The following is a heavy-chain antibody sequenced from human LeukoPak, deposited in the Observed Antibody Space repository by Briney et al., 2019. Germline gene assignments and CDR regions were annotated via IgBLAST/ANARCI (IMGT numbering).Heavy chain of an antibody. CDR2: INPSGGST. J-gene: IGHJ4*02. Sequence: ASVKVSCKASGYSFTGNYMHWVRQAPGQGLEWMGIINPSGGSTSYAQKFQGRVTMTRDTSTSTVYMELSSLRSEDTAVYYCAREMDTEFTSWGQGTLVTVSS. CDR1: GYSFTGNY. CDR3: AREMDTEFTS. V-gene: IGHV1-46*01. D-gene: IGHD5-18*01.